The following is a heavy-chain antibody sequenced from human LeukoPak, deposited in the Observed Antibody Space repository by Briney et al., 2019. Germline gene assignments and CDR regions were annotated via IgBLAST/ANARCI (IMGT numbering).Heavy chain of an antibody. CDR1: GGTFSSYA. CDR2: IIPILGIA. V-gene: IGHV1-69*04. J-gene: IGHJ5*02. Sequence: GASVKVSCKASGGTFSSYAISWVRQAPGQGLEWMGRIIPILGIANYAQKFQGRVTITADEPTSTAYMELSNLTSADTAVYYCALNIAARPGYFDPWGQGTLVTVSS. D-gene: IGHD6-6*01. CDR3: ALNIAARPGYFDP.